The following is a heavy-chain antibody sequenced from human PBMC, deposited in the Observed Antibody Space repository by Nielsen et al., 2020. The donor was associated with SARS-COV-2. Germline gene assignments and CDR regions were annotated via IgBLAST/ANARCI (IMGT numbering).Heavy chain of an antibody. CDR1: GGSISSYY. D-gene: IGHD4-23*01. CDR3: AKNYGGITYYFDY. J-gene: IGHJ4*02. V-gene: IGHV4-59*04. CDR2: IYHSGST. Sequence: SETLSLTCTVSGGSISSYYWSWIRQPPGKGLEWIGSIYHSGSTYYNPSLKSRVTISVDTSKNQFSLKLSSVTAADTAVYYCAKNYGGITYYFDYWGQGTLVTVSS.